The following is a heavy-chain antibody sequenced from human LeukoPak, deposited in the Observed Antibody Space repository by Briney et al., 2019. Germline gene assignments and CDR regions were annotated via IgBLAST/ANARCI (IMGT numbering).Heavy chain of an antibody. CDR1: DGLFSGYY. CDR2: VNHSGTT. CDR3: ASVPDCSTTSCYTLGWLDP. J-gene: IGHJ5*02. V-gene: IGHV4-34*01. Sequence: SETLSLTCAVYDGLFSGYYWSWIRQPPGMGLEWIGEVNHSGTTNYNPSLKSRVTISVDTSKSQFSLKLTSVTAADTAVYYCASVPDCSTTSCYTLGWLDPWGQGTLVTVSS. D-gene: IGHD2-2*02.